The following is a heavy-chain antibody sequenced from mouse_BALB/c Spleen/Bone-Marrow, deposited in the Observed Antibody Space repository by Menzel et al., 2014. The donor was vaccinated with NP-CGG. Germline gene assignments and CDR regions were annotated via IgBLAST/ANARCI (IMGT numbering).Heavy chain of an antibody. CDR3: ARADGYYGYFDV. CDR1: GFSLTSYG. CDR2: IWAGGST. D-gene: IGHD2-3*01. Sequence: QVQLQQSGPGLVAPSQSLSITCTVSGFSLTSYGVHWVRQPPGKGLEWLGVIWAGGSTNYNSALMSRLSISKDNSKSQVFFKMNSLQTDDTAMYYCARADGYYGYFDVWGAATTVTVSS. J-gene: IGHJ1*01. V-gene: IGHV2-9*02.